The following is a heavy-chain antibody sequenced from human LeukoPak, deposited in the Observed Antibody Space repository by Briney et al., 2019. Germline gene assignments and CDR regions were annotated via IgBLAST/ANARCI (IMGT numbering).Heavy chain of an antibody. V-gene: IGHV3-74*01. CDR2: INSDGSDT. D-gene: IGHD3-22*01. Sequence: PGGSLRLSCAASGFSFSSYWMHWVRQAPTKGLVWVSHINSDGSDTTYADSVKGRFTISRDNSKNTLYLQMNSLRAEDTAVYYCARDVPAYYYDSSGYTDAFDIWGQGTMVTVS. CDR1: GFSFSSYW. CDR3: ARDVPAYYYDSSGYTDAFDI. J-gene: IGHJ3*02.